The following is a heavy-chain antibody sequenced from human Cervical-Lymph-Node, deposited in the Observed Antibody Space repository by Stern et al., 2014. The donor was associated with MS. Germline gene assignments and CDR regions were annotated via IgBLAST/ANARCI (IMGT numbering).Heavy chain of an antibody. CDR1: GFTGSHNY. V-gene: IGHV3-66*02. Sequence: VQLVEYGGGLVQPGGSLRLSCAASGFTGSHNYMTWVRQGPGMGLEWVSLIYSGGNTYYADSVKGRFTISRDNSKNTLYLQMNSLRPEDTAVYYCATRNIGTRGYWGQGALVTVSS. D-gene: IGHD6-6*01. CDR2: IYSGGNT. CDR3: ATRNIGTRGY. J-gene: IGHJ4*02.